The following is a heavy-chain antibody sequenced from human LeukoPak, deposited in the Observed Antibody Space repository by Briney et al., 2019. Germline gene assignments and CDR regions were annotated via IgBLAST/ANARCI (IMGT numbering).Heavy chain of an antibody. Sequence: SETLSLTCTVSGVSISSGGYYWSWIRQHPGKGLEWIGYIYYSGSTYYNPSLKSRVTISVDTSKNQFSLKLSSVTAADTAVYYCARVIAAAGTHPFDYWGQGTLVTVSS. CDR3: ARVIAAAGTHPFDY. CDR2: IYYSGST. CDR1: GVSISSGGYY. V-gene: IGHV4-31*03. D-gene: IGHD6-13*01. J-gene: IGHJ4*02.